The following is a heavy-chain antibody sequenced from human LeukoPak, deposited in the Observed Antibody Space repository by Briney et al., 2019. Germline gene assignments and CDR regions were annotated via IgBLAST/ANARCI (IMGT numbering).Heavy chain of an antibody. CDR3: ATMGYYDYVWGSYPIDY. J-gene: IGHJ4*02. Sequence: GGSLRLSCAASGFTFSNYWMHWVRQAPGKGLEWVSGISWNSGSISYADSVKGRFTISRDNAKNSLYLQMNSLRAEDTAVYYCATMGYYDYVWGSYPIDYWGQGTLVTVSS. D-gene: IGHD3-16*02. V-gene: IGHV3-9*01. CDR2: ISWNSGSI. CDR1: GFTFSNYW.